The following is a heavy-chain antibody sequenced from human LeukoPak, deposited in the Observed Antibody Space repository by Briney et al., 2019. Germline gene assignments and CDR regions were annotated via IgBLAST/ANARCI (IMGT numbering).Heavy chain of an antibody. CDR1: GGSISSYY. J-gene: IGHJ4*02. Sequence: SETLSLTCTVSGGSISSYYWSWIRQPPGKGLEWIGEINHSGSTNYNPSLKSRVTISVDTSKNQFSLKLSSVTAADTAVYYCARRPSPFDYWGQGTLVTVSS. CDR3: ARRPSPFDY. CDR2: INHSGST. V-gene: IGHV4-34*01.